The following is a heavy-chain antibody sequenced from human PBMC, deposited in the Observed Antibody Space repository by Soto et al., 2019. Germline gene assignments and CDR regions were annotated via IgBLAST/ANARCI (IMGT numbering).Heavy chain of an antibody. CDR3: ARGPTQTIVGATADY. D-gene: IGHD1-26*01. J-gene: IGHJ4*02. Sequence: GGSLRLSCAASGFTVSSNYMSWVRQAPGKGLKWVSVIYSGGSTYYADSVKGRFTISRDNSKNTLYLQMNSLRAEDTAVYYCARGPTQTIVGATADYWGQGTLVTVSS. V-gene: IGHV3-53*01. CDR1: GFTVSSNY. CDR2: IYSGGST.